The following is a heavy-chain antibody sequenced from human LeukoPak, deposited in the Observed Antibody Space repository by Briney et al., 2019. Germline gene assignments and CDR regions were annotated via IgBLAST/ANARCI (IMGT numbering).Heavy chain of an antibody. CDR2: IYSGGGT. Sequence: GGSLRLSCAASGFTVSSNLMSWVRKAPGRGLEWVSLIYSGGGTYHADSVKGRFTISRDNSKNTLYLEMNSLRAEDTAVYYCASGSPPDYWGQGTLVTLSS. CDR3: ASGSPPDY. J-gene: IGHJ4*02. V-gene: IGHV3-53*01. CDR1: GFTVSSNL. D-gene: IGHD1-26*01.